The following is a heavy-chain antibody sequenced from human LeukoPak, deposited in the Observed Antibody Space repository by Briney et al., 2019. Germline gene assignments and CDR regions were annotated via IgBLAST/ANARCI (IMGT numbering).Heavy chain of an antibody. V-gene: IGHV3-7*01. CDR1: GFTFSNYW. CDR3: ARVLTGHNNRFDP. D-gene: IGHD1-20*01. Sequence: PGGSLILSCAASGFTFSNYWISWVRQAPGKGLGWVANINQDGREKYYVDSVKCRFTISRYHAKNSLYRQMNRLRAEDTAVYYCARVLTGHNNRFDPWGQGTLVTVSS. J-gene: IGHJ5*02. CDR2: INQDGREK.